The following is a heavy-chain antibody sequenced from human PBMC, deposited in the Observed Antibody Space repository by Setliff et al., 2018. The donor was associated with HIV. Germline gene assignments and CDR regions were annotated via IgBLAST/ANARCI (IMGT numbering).Heavy chain of an antibody. CDR2: ISWNSGSI. CDR3: ARDEDYVHDSEAFDI. V-gene: IGHV3-9*01. J-gene: IGHJ3*02. Sequence: GGSLRLSCAASGFTFDDYAMHWVRQAPGKGLEWVSGISWNSGSIGYADSVKGRFTISRDNAKNSLYLQMNSLRAEDTALYYCARDEDYVHDSEAFDIWGPGTMVTVSS. CDR1: GFTFDDYA. D-gene: IGHD4-17*01.